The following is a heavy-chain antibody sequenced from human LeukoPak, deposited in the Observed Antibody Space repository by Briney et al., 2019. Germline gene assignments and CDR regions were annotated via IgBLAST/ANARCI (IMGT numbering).Heavy chain of an antibody. D-gene: IGHD3-10*01. CDR2: IGGSGDFT. V-gene: IGHV3-23*01. CDR3: AKADRGWGVITKD. CDR1: GVIFSTYS. Sequence: GGSLRLSCEGSGVIFSTYSLSWVRQAPGKGLEWVSAIGGSGDFTYYAEYVRGRFTISRDNSKKTLYLQMNSLRAEDTAVYYCAKADRGWGVITKDWGQGTLVTVSS. J-gene: IGHJ4*02.